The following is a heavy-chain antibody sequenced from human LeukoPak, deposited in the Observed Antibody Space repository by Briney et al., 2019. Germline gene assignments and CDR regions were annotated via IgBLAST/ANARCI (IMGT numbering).Heavy chain of an antibody. CDR1: GYTFTSYG. CDR2: ISAYNGNT. CDR3: ARDGDDFWSGYPFDY. J-gene: IGHJ4*02. V-gene: IGHV1-18*01. Sequence: ASVKVSCKASGYTFTSYGISWVRQAPGQGLEWMGWISAYNGNTNYAQKLQGRVTMTTDTSTSTAYMELRSLRSDDTAVYYCARDGDDFWSGYPFDYWGQGTLVTVSS. D-gene: IGHD3-3*01.